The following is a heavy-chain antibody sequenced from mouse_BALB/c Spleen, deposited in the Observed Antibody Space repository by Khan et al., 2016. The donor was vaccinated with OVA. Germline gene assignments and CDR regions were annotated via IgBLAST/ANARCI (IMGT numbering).Heavy chain of an antibody. CDR2: IWSGGSP. J-gene: IGHJ1*01. V-gene: IGHV2-6-4*01. CDR1: GFSLSRYS. Sequence: VELVESGPGLVAPSQSLSITCTVSGFSLSRYSVYWVRQPPGKGLEWLGIIWSGGSPDSNSALKYRMSISKDNSKSQAFLKMNSLQSDDTALYYCARNRDGGSYWYFDVWGAGTTVTVSS. CDR3: ARNRDGGSYWYFDV. D-gene: IGHD3-3*01.